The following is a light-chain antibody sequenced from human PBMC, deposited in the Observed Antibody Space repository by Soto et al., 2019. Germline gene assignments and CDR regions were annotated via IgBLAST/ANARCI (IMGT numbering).Light chain of an antibody. CDR1: QSVSSSY. CDR3: QQYGSSPLT. CDR2: GAS. V-gene: IGKV3-20*01. Sequence: EVVLTQSPGTLSLSPGERATLSCRASQSVSSSYLDWYRQKPGQAPRLLIYGASSRATGIPDRFSGSGSGTDFTLTISRLEPEDFALYYCQQYGSSPLTFGGGTKVEIK. J-gene: IGKJ4*01.